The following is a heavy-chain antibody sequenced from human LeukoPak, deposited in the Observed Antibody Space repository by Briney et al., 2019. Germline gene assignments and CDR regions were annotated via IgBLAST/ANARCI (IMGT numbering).Heavy chain of an antibody. CDR1: GGSISSGDYF. CDR2: IYYSGST. CDR3: ARAVFPFVVVVVATPYFDY. V-gene: IGHV4-30-4*01. J-gene: IGHJ4*02. Sequence: SETLSLTCTVSGGSISSGDYFWSWIRQPPGKGLEWIGYIYYSGSTYYNPSLKSRVTISVDTSKSQFSLKLSSVTAADTAVYYCARAVFPFVVVVVATPYFDYWGQGTLVTVSS. D-gene: IGHD2-15*01.